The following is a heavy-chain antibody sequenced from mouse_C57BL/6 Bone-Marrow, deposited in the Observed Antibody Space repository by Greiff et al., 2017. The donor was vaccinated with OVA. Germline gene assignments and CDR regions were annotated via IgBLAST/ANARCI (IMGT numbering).Heavy chain of an antibody. CDR3: ARWNGSSFSFAY. D-gene: IGHD1-1*01. Sequence: VQLQQSGPELVKPGASVKMSCKASGYTFTDYNMHWVKQSHGKGLEWIGYINPNNGGTSYNQKFKGKATLTVNKSSSTAYMELRSLTSEDSAVYYCARWNGSSFSFAYWGQGTLVTVSA. J-gene: IGHJ3*01. CDR2: INPNNGGT. V-gene: IGHV1-22*01. CDR1: GYTFTDYN.